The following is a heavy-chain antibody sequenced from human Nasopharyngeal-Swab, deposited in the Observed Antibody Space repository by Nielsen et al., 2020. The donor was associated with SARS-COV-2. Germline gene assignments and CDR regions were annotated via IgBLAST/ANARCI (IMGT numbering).Heavy chain of an antibody. CDR2: IYYSGST. D-gene: IGHD5-12*01. V-gene: IGHV4-59*01. J-gene: IGHJ4*02. Sequence: WIRQPPGKGLEWIGYIYYSGSTNYNPSLKSRVTISVDTSKNQFSLKLSSVTAADTAVYYCAKRVYSGYDFSYYFDYWGQGTLVTVSS. CDR3: AKRVYSGYDFSYYFDY.